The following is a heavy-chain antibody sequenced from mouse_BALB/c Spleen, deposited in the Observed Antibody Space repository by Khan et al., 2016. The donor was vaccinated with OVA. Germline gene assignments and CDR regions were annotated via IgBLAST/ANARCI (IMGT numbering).Heavy chain of an antibody. CDR1: GYSITSGYG. V-gene: IGHV3-2*02. CDR3: ARTARIKY. J-gene: IGHJ2*01. CDR2: ISYSGST. Sequence: EVQLQESGPGLVKPSQSLSLTCTVTGYSITSGYGWNWIRQFPGNKLEWMGYISYSGSTNYNPSLKSRISISRETSKNQFFLQLNSVTTEDTATYHCARTARIKYWGQGTTLTVSS. D-gene: IGHD1-2*01.